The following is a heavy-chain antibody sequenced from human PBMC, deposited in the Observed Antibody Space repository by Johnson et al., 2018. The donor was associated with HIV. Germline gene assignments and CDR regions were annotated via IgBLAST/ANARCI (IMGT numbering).Heavy chain of an antibody. D-gene: IGHD2-21*01. CDR1: GFTFSDHY. V-gene: IGHV3-11*04. Sequence: QVQLVESGGGLVKAGGSLRPSCAASGFTFSDHYMTWIRQAPGKGLECFLSIRSSGRTPYYADSVKGRFTIPRNNVQNSMLLQMNSLRAADTAVYFCVRRMVVGYVAFDIWGQGTMVSVSS. CDR3: VRRMVVGYVAFDI. J-gene: IGHJ3*02. CDR2: IRSSGRTP.